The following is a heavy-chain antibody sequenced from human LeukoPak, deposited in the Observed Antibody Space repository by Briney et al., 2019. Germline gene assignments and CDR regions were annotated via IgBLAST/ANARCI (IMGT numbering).Heavy chain of an antibody. CDR2: INSDSGFT. CDR1: GYVFINYG. CDR3: ARNFDMKGFDP. J-gene: IGHJ5*02. Sequence: ASVKVSCKASGYVFINYGISWVRQAPGQGLEWMGWINSDSGFTKYAQKFQGRVTMTRDTSITTVYMDLTRLTSDDTAVYYCARNFDMKGFDPWGQGTLVTVSS. D-gene: IGHD3-9*01. V-gene: IGHV1-2*02.